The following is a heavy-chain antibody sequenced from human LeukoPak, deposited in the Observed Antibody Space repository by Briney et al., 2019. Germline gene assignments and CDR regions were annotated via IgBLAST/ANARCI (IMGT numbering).Heavy chain of an antibody. Sequence: ASVKVSCKASGYTFTSYGISWVRQAPGQGLEWMGWISAYNGNTNYAQKLQGRVTMTTDTSTSTAYMELRSLRSDDTAVYYCARVTTGTKIRGIFIPYTFDYWGQGTLVTVSS. CDR1: GYTFTSYG. D-gene: IGHD3-10*01. J-gene: IGHJ4*02. CDR3: ARVTTGTKIRGIFIPYTFDY. V-gene: IGHV1-18*01. CDR2: ISAYNGNT.